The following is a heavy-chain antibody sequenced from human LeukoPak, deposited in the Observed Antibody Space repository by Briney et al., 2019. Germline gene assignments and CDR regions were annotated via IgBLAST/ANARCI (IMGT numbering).Heavy chain of an antibody. V-gene: IGHV3-21*01. CDR2: VGGDGHVT. CDR3: ASKRFADY. J-gene: IGHJ4*02. Sequence: GGSLRLSCAASGFSFRTYVLSWVRRAPGKGLAWVSSVGGDGHVTYYADSVKGRFTISRDNAKNSLYLQMNSLRAEDTAVYYCASKRFADYWGQGTLVTVSS. D-gene: IGHD3-10*01. CDR1: GFSFRTYV.